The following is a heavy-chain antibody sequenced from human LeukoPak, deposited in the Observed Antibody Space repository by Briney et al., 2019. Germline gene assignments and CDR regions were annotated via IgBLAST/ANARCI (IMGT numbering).Heavy chain of an antibody. CDR2: ISSSSSYI. Sequence: GGSLRLSCAASGFTFSSYGMHWVRQAPGKGLEWVSSISSSSSYIYYADSVKGRFTISRDNAKNSLYLQMNSLRAEDTAVYYCARGSGYSYGYFQHWGQGTLVTVSS. V-gene: IGHV3-21*01. CDR1: GFTFSSYG. J-gene: IGHJ1*01. CDR3: ARGSGYSYGYFQH. D-gene: IGHD5-18*01.